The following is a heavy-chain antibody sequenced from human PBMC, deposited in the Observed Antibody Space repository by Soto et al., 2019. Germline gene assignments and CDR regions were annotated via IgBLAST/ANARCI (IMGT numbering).Heavy chain of an antibody. CDR2: IWYDGSNK. J-gene: IGHJ4*02. D-gene: IGHD2-21*01. V-gene: IGHV3-33*01. CDR3: ARDRSEAYDY. Sequence: VQLVESGGGVVQPGRSLRLSCAASGFTFSSYGMHWVRQAPGKGLEWVAVIWYDGSNKYYADSVKGRFTISRDNSKDTLYLQMNSLRAEDTAVYYCARDRSEAYDYWGQGTLVTVSS. CDR1: GFTFSSYG.